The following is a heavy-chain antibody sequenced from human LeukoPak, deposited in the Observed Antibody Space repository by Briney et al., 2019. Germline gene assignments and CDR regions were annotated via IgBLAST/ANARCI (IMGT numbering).Heavy chain of an antibody. CDR3: AREIGGGLHYFHS. Sequence: VASVKVSCKASGFTFTSSAMQWVRQARGQRLEWIGWIVVGSGNTNYAQKFQERVTITRDMSTSTAYMELSSLRSEDTAVYYCAREIGGGLHYFHSWGQGTPVTVSS. CDR2: IVVGSGNT. CDR1: GFTFTSSA. V-gene: IGHV1-58*02. D-gene: IGHD1-26*01. J-gene: IGHJ4*02.